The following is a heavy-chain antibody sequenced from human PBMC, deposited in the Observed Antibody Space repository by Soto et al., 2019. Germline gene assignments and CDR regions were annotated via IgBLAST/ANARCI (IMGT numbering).Heavy chain of an antibody. J-gene: IGHJ4*02. CDR1: GFTFSSYG. V-gene: IGHV3-30*18. CDR2: ISYDGSNK. CDR3: AKDSSGWYGALDY. Sequence: QVQLVESGGGVVQPGRSLRLSCAASGFTFSSYGMHWVRQAPGKGLEWVAVISYDGSNKYYADSVKGRFTISRDNSKNPLYLQMNSLRAEDTAVYYCAKDSSGWYGALDYWGQGTLVTVSS. D-gene: IGHD6-19*01.